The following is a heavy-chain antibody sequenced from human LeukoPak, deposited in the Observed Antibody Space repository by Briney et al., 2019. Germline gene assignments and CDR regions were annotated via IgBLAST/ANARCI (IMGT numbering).Heavy chain of an antibody. D-gene: IGHD5-24*01. J-gene: IGHJ6*03. CDR1: GGSISSYY. CDR3: ARGRDGYNYYYYYYMDV. Sequence: SETLSLTCTVSGGSISSYYWSWIRQPAGKGLEWIGRIYTSGSTNYNPSLKSRVTMSVDTSKNQFSLKLSSVTAADTAVYYCARGRDGYNYYYYYYMDVWGKGTTVTISS. V-gene: IGHV4-4*07. CDR2: IYTSGST.